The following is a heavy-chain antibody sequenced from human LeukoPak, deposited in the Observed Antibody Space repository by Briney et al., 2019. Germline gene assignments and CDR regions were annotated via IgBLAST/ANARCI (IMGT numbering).Heavy chain of an antibody. CDR1: GFTFSSYD. Sequence: GGSLRLSCAASGFTFSSYDMHWVRQATGKGLEWVSAIGTAGDTYYPASVKGRFTISRENAKNSLYLQMNSLRAGDTAVYYCVRDGDSSSFGYWGQGTLVTVSS. J-gene: IGHJ4*02. CDR3: VRDGDSSSFGY. V-gene: IGHV3-13*01. CDR2: IGTAGDT. D-gene: IGHD6-13*01.